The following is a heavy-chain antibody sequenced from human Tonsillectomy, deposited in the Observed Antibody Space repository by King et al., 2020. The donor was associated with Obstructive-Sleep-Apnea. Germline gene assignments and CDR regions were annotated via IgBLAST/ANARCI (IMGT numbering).Heavy chain of an antibody. J-gene: IGHJ4*02. CDR1: GFTFSNYA. Sequence: VQLVESGGGLVQPGGSLRLSCAASGFTFSNYAMSWVRQAPGKGLEWVSAISGSGGSTYYADSVKGRFTISRDSSKNTLSLQMNSLRVEDTAIYYCAKVDYSSAGPHLVDYWGQGALVTVSS. CDR2: ISGSGGST. D-gene: IGHD6-19*01. CDR3: AKVDYSSAGPHLVDY. V-gene: IGHV3-23*04.